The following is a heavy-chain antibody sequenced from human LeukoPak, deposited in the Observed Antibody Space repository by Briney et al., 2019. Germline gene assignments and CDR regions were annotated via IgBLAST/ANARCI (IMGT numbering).Heavy chain of an antibody. CDR1: GFTFSSYS. Sequence: PGGSLRLSCAASGFTFSSYSMTWVRQAPGKGLEWVSSISSSSSYIYYADSVKGRFTISRGNAKNSLYLQMNSLRAEDTAVYYCARYDSSGYYFPFDYWGQGTLVTVSS. V-gene: IGHV3-21*01. J-gene: IGHJ4*02. D-gene: IGHD3-22*01. CDR2: ISSSSSYI. CDR3: ARYDSSGYYFPFDY.